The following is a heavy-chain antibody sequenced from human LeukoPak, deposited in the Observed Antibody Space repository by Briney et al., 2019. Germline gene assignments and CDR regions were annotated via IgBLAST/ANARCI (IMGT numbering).Heavy chain of an antibody. V-gene: IGHV5-51*01. J-gene: IGHJ5*02. CDR2: IYPGDSDT. Sequence: AGESLKISCKGSGYSFNNYWIGWVRQMPGKGLEWMGIIYPGDSDTRYSPSFQGQVTISADKSISTAYLQWSSLKASDTAMYYCARVGGSLNTPADPWGQGTLVTVSS. CDR3: ARVGGSLNTPADP. D-gene: IGHD1-26*01. CDR1: GYSFNNYW.